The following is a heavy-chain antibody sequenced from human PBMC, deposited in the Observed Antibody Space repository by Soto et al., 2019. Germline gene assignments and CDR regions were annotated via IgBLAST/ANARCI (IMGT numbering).Heavy chain of an antibody. CDR1: GFTVSSNY. CDR2: IYSGGST. CDR3: ARTTYYYDSSGLRGAFDI. V-gene: IGHV3-66*01. D-gene: IGHD3-22*01. Sequence: EVQLVESGGGLVQPGGSLRLSCAASGFTVSSNYMSWVRQAPGKGLEWVSVIYSGGSTYYADSVKGRFTISRDNSKNTXXLQMNSLRAEDTAVYYCARTTYYYDSSGLRGAFDIWGQGTMVTVSS. J-gene: IGHJ3*02.